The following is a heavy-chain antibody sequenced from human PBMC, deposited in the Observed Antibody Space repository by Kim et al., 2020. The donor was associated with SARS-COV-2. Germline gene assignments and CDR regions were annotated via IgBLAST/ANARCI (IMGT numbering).Heavy chain of an antibody. D-gene: IGHD3-3*01. CDR2: ISGSGGST. V-gene: IGHV3-23*01. J-gene: IGHJ6*02. CDR3: AKRVRGSGPSLKPEWLSYYYGMDV. Sequence: GGSLRLSCAASGFTFSSYAMSWVRQAPGKGLEWVSAISGSGGSTYYADSVKGRFTISRANSKNTLYLQMNSLRAEDTAVYYCAKRVRGSGPSLKPEWLSYYYGMDVWGQGTTVTVSS. CDR1: GFTFSSYA.